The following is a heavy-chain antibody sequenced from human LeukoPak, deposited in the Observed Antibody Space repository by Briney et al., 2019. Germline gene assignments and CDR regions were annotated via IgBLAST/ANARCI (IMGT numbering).Heavy chain of an antibody. CDR1: GYTFTGYY. D-gene: IGHD3-10*01. CDR3: ARDAQKTPYYFGSGTYYERRWFDP. Sequence: ASVTDSSKASGYTFTGYYIHWVRQAPGQGLEWMGWINPNSGGTYYAQKFQGTVPMTRASSITTAYMQLTRLTSDDTAVYYCARDAQKTPYYFGSGTYYERRWFDPWGQGALVTVSS. J-gene: IGHJ5*02. CDR2: INPNSGGT. V-gene: IGHV1-2*02.